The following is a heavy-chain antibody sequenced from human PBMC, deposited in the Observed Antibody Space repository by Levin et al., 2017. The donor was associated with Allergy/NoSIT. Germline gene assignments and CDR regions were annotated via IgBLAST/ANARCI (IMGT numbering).Heavy chain of an antibody. Sequence: PSETLSLTCTVSGGSISSYYWSWIRQPAGKGLEWIGRIYTSGSTNYNPSLKSRVTMSVDTSKNQFSLKLSSVTAADTAVYYCAREGKGIQLWLRLWAFDIWGQGTMVTVSS. CDR2: IYTSGST. CDR3: AREGKGIQLWLRLWAFDI. J-gene: IGHJ3*02. V-gene: IGHV4-4*07. CDR1: GGSISSYY. D-gene: IGHD5-18*01.